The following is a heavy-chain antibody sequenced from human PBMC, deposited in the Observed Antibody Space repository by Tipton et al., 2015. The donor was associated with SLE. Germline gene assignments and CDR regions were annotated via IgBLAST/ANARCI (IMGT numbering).Heavy chain of an antibody. D-gene: IGHD3-16*02. V-gene: IGHV4-61*09. Sequence: TLSLTCTVSGGSISSGSYYWSWIRQPAGKGLEWIGYIYTSGSTNYNPSLKSRVPISVDTSKNQFSLKLSSVTAADTAVYYCARGDNYVWGSYRSYYFDYWGHLTLVTVSS. CDR3: ARGDNYVWGSYRSYYFDY. CDR1: GGSISSGSYY. J-gene: IGHJ4*01. CDR2: IYTSGST.